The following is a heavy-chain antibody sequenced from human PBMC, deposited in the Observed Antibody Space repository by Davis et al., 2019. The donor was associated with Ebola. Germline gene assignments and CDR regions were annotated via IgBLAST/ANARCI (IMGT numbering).Heavy chain of an antibody. D-gene: IGHD6-19*01. V-gene: IGHV7-4-1*02. J-gene: IGHJ4*02. CDR1: GGTFSSYA. Sequence: ASVKVSCKASGGTFSSYAISWVRQAPGQGLEWMGWINTNTGNPTYAQGFTGRFVFSLDTSVSTAYLQISSLKAEDTAVYYCAREVAVAGSLVSDHWGQGTLVTVSS. CDR3: AREVAVAGSLVSDH. CDR2: INTNTGNP.